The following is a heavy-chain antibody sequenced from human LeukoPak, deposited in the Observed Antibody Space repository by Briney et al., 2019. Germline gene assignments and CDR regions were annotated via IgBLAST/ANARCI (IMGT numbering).Heavy chain of an antibody. CDR2: ISGSGGST. Sequence: GGSLRLSCAASGFTFDDYGMSWVRQAPGKGLEWVSAISGSGGSTYYADSVKGRFTISRDNSKNTLYLQMNSLRAEDTAVYYCAKVDIVVVVAATLLDYWGQGTLVTVSS. CDR3: AKVDIVVVVAATLLDY. V-gene: IGHV3-23*01. D-gene: IGHD2-15*01. CDR1: GFTFDDYG. J-gene: IGHJ4*02.